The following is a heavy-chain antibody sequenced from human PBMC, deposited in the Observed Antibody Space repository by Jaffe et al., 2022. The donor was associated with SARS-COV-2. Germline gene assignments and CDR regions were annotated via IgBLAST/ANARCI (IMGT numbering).Heavy chain of an antibody. D-gene: IGHD3-22*01. Sequence: EVQLVQSGAEVKKPGESLRISCKGSGYSFTSYWISWVRQMPGKGLEWMGRIDPSDSYTNYSPSFQGHVTISADKSISTAYLQWSSLKASDTAMYYCARHSVNYPYDSSGRGDAFDIWGQGTMVTVSS. V-gene: IGHV5-10-1*03. CDR2: IDPSDSYT. J-gene: IGHJ3*02. CDR1: GYSFTSYW. CDR3: ARHSVNYPYDSSGRGDAFDI.